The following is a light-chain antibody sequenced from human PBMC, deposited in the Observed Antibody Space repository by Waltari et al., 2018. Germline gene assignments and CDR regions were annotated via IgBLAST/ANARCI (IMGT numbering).Light chain of an antibody. Sequence: SFELTQPPSVSVSPGQTATIPCPGDVLPNQHVYWYQQNPGQAPVLFIYKDPERPSGIPERFAGSTSGTGTTVTLTIGGVQAEDEADYYCQSIDVDALTFGGGTKLTVL. CDR2: KDP. J-gene: IGLJ2*01. CDR3: QSIDVDALT. CDR1: VLPNQH. V-gene: IGLV3-25*03.